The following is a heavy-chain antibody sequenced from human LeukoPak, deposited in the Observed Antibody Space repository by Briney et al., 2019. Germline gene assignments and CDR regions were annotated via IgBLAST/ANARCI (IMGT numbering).Heavy chain of an antibody. J-gene: IGHJ6*04. D-gene: IGHD6-13*01. Sequence: AGGSLRLSCAASGFTFSSYRMNWVRQAPGKGLEWVLSISSSSSYIYYADSVKGRFTNYRDNTKNSLYVQMTSLRDEDTAVYYCAREGIAAARTYYYYGMDVWGKGTTVTVSS. CDR2: ISSSSSYI. V-gene: IGHV3-21*01. CDR3: AREGIAAARTYYYYGMDV. CDR1: GFTFSSYR.